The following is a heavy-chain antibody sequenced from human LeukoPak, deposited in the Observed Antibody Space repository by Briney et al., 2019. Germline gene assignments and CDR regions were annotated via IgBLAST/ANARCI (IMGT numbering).Heavy chain of an antibody. CDR3: TRDLREGAVPAAKVAKVAAFDI. CDR1: GFTFGDYA. CDR2: IRSKAYGGTT. D-gene: IGHD2-2*01. Sequence: GRSLRLSCTASGFTFGDYAMSWVRQAPGKGLEWVGFIRSKAYGGTTEYAASVKGRFTISRDDSKSIAYLQMNSLKTEDTAVYYCTRDLREGAVPAAKVAKVAAFDIWGQGTMVTVSS. J-gene: IGHJ3*02. V-gene: IGHV3-49*04.